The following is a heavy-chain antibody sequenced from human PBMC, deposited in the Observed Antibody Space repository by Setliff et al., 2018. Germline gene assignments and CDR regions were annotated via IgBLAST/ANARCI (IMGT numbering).Heavy chain of an antibody. CDR1: GGSFSDYY. CDR2: INHSGST. J-gene: IGHJ4*02. D-gene: IGHD3-10*01. CDR3: ARGFLRYDSGTYYTY. V-gene: IGHV4-34*01. Sequence: LSLTCGASGGSFSDYYWSWIRQTPGKGLEWIGEINHSGSTKCNPSLKSRVTLSVDTPKNQFSLELTSVTAADTAVYYCARGFLRYDSGTYYTYWGQGTLVTVSS.